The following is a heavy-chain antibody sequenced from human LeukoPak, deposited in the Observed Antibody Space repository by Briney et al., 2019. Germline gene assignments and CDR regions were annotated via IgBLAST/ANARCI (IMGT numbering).Heavy chain of an antibody. CDR1: GFTFSSYG. V-gene: IGHV3-33*01. CDR3: ARAYGGNDLCDY. J-gene: IGHJ4*02. CDR2: IWYDGSNK. D-gene: IGHD4-23*01. Sequence: GRSLRLSCAASGFTFSSYGMHWVRQAPGKGLEWVAVIWYDGSNKYYADSVKGRFTISRDNSKNTLYLQMNSLRAEDTAVYYCARAYGGNDLCDYRGQGTLVTVSS.